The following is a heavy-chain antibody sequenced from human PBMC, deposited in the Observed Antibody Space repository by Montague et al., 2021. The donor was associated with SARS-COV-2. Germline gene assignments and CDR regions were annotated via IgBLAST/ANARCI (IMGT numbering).Heavy chain of an antibody. CDR3: ARGRRILLWFGELLSGGDYYGMDV. CDR1: GGSFSGYY. J-gene: IGHJ6*02. V-gene: IGHV4-34*01. CDR2: INHSGST. Sequence: SETLSLTYAVYGGSFSGYYWSWIRQPPGKGLEWIGEINHSGSTNYNPSLKSRVTISVDTSKSQFSLKLSSVTAADTAVYYCARGRRILLWFGELLSGGDYYGMDVWGQGTTVTVSS. D-gene: IGHD3-10*01.